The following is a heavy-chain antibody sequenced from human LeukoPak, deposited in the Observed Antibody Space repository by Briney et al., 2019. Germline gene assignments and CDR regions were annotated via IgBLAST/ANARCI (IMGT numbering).Heavy chain of an antibody. CDR2: TIPIFGTA. Sequence: EASVKVSRKASGGTFISYAISWVRQAPGQGLEWMGGTIPIFGTANYAQKFQGRVTITADESTSTAYMELSSLRSEDTAVYYCAIGGDSSGYYTTLRLPFDYWGQGTLVTVSS. D-gene: IGHD3-22*01. CDR3: AIGGDSSGYYTTLRLPFDY. V-gene: IGHV1-69*01. J-gene: IGHJ4*02. CDR1: GGTFISYA.